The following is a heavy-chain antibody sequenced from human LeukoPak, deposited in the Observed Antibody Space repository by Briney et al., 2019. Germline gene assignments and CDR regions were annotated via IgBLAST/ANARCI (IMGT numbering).Heavy chain of an antibody. CDR1: GGSFSSGDYY. CDR3: TPLKLWPPVPGPFDF. V-gene: IGHV4-30-4*01. J-gene: IGHJ4*02. D-gene: IGHD6-19*01. CDR2: IYYSGIT. Sequence: SQTLSLTCTVSGGSFSSGDYYWSWIRQTPGKGLEWIGYIYYSGITYYNPSLKSRVSIPIETSKNQFSLNLTSVTAADTAVYYCTPLKLWPPVPGPFDFWGQETLVTVSS.